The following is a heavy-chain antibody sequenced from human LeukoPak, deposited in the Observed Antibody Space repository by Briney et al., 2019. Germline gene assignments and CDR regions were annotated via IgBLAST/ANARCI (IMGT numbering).Heavy chain of an antibody. J-gene: IGHJ4*02. CDR1: GGSFSAYY. CDR3: ARGQRITMTD. D-gene: IGHD3-22*01. Sequence: PSETLSLTCAVYGGSFSAYYWSWIRQPPGKGLEWIGEINHSGSTNYNPSLKSRVAISVDTSRNQFSLRLSSVTVADTAVYYCARGQRITMTDWGQGTLVTVSS. CDR2: INHSGST. V-gene: IGHV4-34*01.